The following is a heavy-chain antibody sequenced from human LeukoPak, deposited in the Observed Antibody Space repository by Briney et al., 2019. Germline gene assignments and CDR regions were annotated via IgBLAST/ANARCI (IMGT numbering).Heavy chain of an antibody. Sequence: GESLKISCKGSGYSFTSYWIGWVRQMPGKGLEWMGIIYPGDSDTRYSPSFQGQVTISADKSISTAYLQWSSLKASDTAMYYCAATTKSPGYYYYYGMDVWGQGTTVTVSS. CDR3: AATTKSPGYYYYYGMDV. CDR1: GYSFTSYW. CDR2: IYPGDSDT. J-gene: IGHJ6*02. V-gene: IGHV5-51*01. D-gene: IGHD1-7*01.